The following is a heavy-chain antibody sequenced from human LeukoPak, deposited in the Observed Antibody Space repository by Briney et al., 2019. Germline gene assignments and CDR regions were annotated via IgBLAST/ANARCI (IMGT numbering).Heavy chain of an antibody. Sequence: SLRLSCAASGFTFSSYAMRWVRQAPGKGLEWVAVISYDGSNKYYADSVKDRFTISRDNSKNTLYLQMNSLRAEDTAVYYCARAPDWGQGTLVTVSS. V-gene: IGHV3-30*04. CDR2: ISYDGSNK. J-gene: IGHJ4*02. CDR3: ARAPD. D-gene: IGHD1-14*01. CDR1: GFTFSSYA.